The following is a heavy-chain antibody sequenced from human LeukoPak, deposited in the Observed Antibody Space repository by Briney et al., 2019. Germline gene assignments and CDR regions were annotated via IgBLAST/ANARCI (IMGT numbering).Heavy chain of an antibody. CDR2: ISAYKGNT. CDR3: GRDRRDYYDSSGYYFYFDY. D-gene: IGHD3-22*01. J-gene: IGHJ4*02. V-gene: IGHV1-18*01. Sequence: ASVNVSCKASGYTFTRYGISWVRQAPAQGLGWMGWISAYKGNTNYAQKLQGRVTMTTDTSTSTAYKELRSMRSDDTAVYYCGRDRRDYYDSSGYYFYFDYWGQGTLVTVSS. CDR1: GYTFTRYG.